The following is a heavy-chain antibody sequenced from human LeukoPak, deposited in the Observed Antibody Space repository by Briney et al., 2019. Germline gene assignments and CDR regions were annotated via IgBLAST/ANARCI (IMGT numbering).Heavy chain of an antibody. J-gene: IGHJ4*02. CDR2: VIPIFGTA. CDR1: GGTFSSYA. Sequence: RRASVKVSCKASGGTFSSYAISWVRQAPGQGLEWMGGVIPIFGTANYAQKFQGRVTITADESTSTAYMELSSLRSEDTAVYYCAVEYDSSGYYSDYWGQGTLVTVSS. D-gene: IGHD3-22*01. V-gene: IGHV1-69*01. CDR3: AVEYDSSGYYSDY.